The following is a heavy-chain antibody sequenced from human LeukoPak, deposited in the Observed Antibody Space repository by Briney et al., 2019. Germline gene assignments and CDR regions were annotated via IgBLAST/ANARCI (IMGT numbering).Heavy chain of an antibody. V-gene: IGHV3-7*01. CDR2: IKDDGSAK. Sequence: PGGSLRLSCAASGFTFSSSWMSWLRQAPGKGLEWVADIKDDGSAKYYVDSVKGRFSISRDNAKNSLYLQMNSLRAEDTAVYYCARDSGRLGEVHPDAFDIWGQGTMVTVSS. CDR1: GFTFSSSW. D-gene: IGHD3-16*01. J-gene: IGHJ3*02. CDR3: ARDSGRLGEVHPDAFDI.